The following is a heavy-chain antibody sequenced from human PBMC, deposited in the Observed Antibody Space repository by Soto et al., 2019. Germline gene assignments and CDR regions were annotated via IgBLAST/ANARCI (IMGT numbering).Heavy chain of an antibody. CDR3: TRKGLEISKYDAFDI. Sequence: ASVKFSCKASGFTFVMYAIHWVRQAPGQGLEWMAWINAGNGHTTYSQKFQGRVTITRDTSARTVYMEMRSLRSEDTAVYYCTRKGLEISKYDAFDIWGQGTMVTVSS. CDR1: GFTFVMYA. CDR2: INAGNGHT. D-gene: IGHD1-1*01. J-gene: IGHJ3*02. V-gene: IGHV1-3*01.